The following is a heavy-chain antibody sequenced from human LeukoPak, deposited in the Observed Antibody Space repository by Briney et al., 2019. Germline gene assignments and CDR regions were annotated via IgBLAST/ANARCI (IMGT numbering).Heavy chain of an antibody. D-gene: IGHD3-16*01. Sequence: GGSLRLSCAASGFTFSGYWMSWVRQAPGKGLGWVANIKEDGSERYYVDSVKGRFTISRDNAKNSLYLQMNSLRAEDTAVYYCARFYIDSSALYPGWFDPWGQGTLVTVSS. CDR3: ARFYIDSSALYPGWFDP. V-gene: IGHV3-7*01. CDR1: GFTFSGYW. J-gene: IGHJ5*02. CDR2: IKEDGSER.